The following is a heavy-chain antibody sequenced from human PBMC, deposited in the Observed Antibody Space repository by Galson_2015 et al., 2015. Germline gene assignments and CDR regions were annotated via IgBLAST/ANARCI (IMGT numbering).Heavy chain of an antibody. CDR3: ARVSGLDSSGYYGWYFNY. CDR2: IYYSGST. D-gene: IGHD3-22*01. Sequence: ETLSLTCTVSGGSISSSSYYWGWIRQPPGKGLEWIGSIYYSGSTYYNPSLKSRVTISVDTSKNQFSLKLSSVTAADTAVYYCARVSGLDSSGYYGWYFNYWGQGTLVTVSS. J-gene: IGHJ4*02. CDR1: GGSISSSSYY. V-gene: IGHV4-39*07.